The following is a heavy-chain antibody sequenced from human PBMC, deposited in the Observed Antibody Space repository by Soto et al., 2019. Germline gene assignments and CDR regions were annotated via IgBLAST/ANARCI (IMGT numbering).Heavy chain of an antibody. V-gene: IGHV4-4*07. CDR2: IYFSGET. CDR3: ARDSRYSAYNYSRMDD. CDR1: GGSINSYY. J-gene: IGHJ6*02. D-gene: IGHD5-12*01. Sequence: SETLSLTCTVSGGSINSYYWSWIRQPTGKGLEWIGRIYFSGETNYNPSLKSRLTMSVHTSKTQFSLKLSSVTAADTAVYYCARDSRYSAYNYSRMDDWGQGTTVTVSS.